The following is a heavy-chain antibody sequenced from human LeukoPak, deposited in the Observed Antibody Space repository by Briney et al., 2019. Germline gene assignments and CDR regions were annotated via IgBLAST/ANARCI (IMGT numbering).Heavy chain of an antibody. CDR2: ITGSGGNT. Sequence: AGGSLRLSCAASGFTFSSYWMSWVRQAPGMGLEWVSVITGSGGNTYYADSVKGRFTISKDNSKNTVYLQMSSLRVDDTAVYYCAKAASSSWPSYYYGMDVWGQGTTVTVSS. V-gene: IGHV3-23*01. D-gene: IGHD6-13*01. J-gene: IGHJ6*02. CDR1: GFTFSSYW. CDR3: AKAASSSWPSYYYGMDV.